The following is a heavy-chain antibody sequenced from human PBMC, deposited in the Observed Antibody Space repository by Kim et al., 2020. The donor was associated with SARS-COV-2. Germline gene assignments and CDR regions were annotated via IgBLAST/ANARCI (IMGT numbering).Heavy chain of an antibody. J-gene: IGHJ1*01. Sequence: GGSLRLSGAASGCTFSSSALSGVRQATGKGLVWVSTMICSGGTTYFADCVKGRFTISRDNSKNTLYLQMNSLRADDTAVFYCAKVEAAAGTFHHWGQGTLVTVSS. D-gene: IGHD6-13*01. CDR1: GCTFSSSA. V-gene: IGHV3-23*01. CDR2: MICSGGTT. CDR3: AKVEAAAGTFHH.